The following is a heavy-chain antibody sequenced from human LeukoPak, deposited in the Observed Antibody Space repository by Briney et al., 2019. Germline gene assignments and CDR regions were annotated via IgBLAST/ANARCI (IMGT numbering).Heavy chain of an antibody. CDR3: AKDEYCSGGSCYRATFDY. CDR2: INSDGSST. V-gene: IGHV3-74*01. J-gene: IGHJ4*02. CDR1: GFTFSSYW. Sequence: PGGSLRLSCAASGFTFSSYWMHWVRQAPGKGLVWVSRINSDGSSTSYADSVKGRFTISRDNAKNTLYLQMNSLRAEDTAVYYCAKDEYCSGGSCYRATFDYWGQGTLVTVSS. D-gene: IGHD2-15*01.